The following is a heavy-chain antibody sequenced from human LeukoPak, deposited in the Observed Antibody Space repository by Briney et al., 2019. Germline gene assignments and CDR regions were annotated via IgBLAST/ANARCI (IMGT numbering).Heavy chain of an antibody. CDR2: INPSGGST. J-gene: IGHJ4*02. V-gene: IGHV1-46*01. CDR3: ARGNPGVIDY. CDR1: GYTFTSYY. Sequence: DSVKVSCTASGYTFTSYYMHWVRQAPGQGLEWMGMINPSGGSTSYAQKFQGRVTMTRDTSTSTVYMELSSLRSEDTAVYYCARGNPGVIDYWGQGTLVTVSS. D-gene: IGHD3-10*01.